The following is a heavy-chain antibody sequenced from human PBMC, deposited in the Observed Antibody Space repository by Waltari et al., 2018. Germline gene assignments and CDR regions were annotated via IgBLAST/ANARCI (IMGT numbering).Heavy chain of an antibody. V-gene: IGHV3-23*01. D-gene: IGHD1-1*01. CDR1: GFTFSDYA. J-gene: IGHJ6*02. CDR3: AKELERKPYYYYGWDV. Sequence: EMHLLESGGSLAQPGESLRLSCAASGFTFSDYAMAWVRQAPGNCLEWVSTISNSDDTTYYAESVKGRFTISRDNSKSTLFLQMNSLRADDTAIYYCAKELERKPYYYYGWDVWGQGTTVTVSS. CDR2: ISNSDDTT.